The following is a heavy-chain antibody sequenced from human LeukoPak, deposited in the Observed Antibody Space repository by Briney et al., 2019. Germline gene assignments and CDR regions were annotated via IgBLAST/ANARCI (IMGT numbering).Heavy chain of an antibody. J-gene: IGHJ3*02. CDR2: ISGRGDRT. CDR3: ATRDYGSLGAFDI. D-gene: IGHD4-17*01. V-gene: IGHV3-23*01. CDR1: GFTFGSYG. Sequence: GGSLRLSCAGSGFTFGSYGMSWVRQAPGKGLEWVSSISGRGDRTHYADSVKGRFTVSRDNSKSTLYLQMNSLRAEDTAVYYCATRDYGSLGAFDIWGQGTMVTVSS.